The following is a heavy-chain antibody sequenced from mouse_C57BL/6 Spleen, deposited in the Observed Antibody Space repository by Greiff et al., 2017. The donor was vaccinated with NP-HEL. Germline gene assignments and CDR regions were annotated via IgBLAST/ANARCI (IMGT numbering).Heavy chain of an antibody. CDR1: GFTFSDAW. D-gene: IGHD2-3*01. V-gene: IGHV6-6*01. CDR3: SLIYDGYYGAMDY. CDR2: IRHKANNPAS. J-gene: IGHJ4*01. Sequence: EVQVEESGGGLVQPGGSMKLSCAASGFTFSDAWMDWVRQSPGKGLEWVAEIRHKANNPASNYAENVKGRFTISRDDSKSSVYLQMNSLRAEDTGIYYCSLIYDGYYGAMDYWGQGTSVTVSS.